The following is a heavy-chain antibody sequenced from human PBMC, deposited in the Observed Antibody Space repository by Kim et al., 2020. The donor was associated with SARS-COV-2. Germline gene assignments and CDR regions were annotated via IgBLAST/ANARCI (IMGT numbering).Heavy chain of an antibody. V-gene: IGHV3-49*04. D-gene: IGHD5-12*01. CDR3: TRAHNIGRWASYYYYYMDV. CDR2: IRSKAYGGTT. Sequence: GGSLRLSCTASGFTFGDYAMSWVRQAPGKGLEWVGFIRSKAYGGTTEYAASVKGRFTISRDDSKSIAYLQMNSLKTEDTAVYYCTRAHNIGRWASYYYYYMDVWGKGTTVTVSS. CDR1: GFTFGDYA. J-gene: IGHJ6*03.